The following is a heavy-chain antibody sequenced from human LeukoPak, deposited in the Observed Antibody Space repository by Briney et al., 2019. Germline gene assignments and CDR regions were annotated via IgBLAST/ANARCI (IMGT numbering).Heavy chain of an antibody. D-gene: IGHD7-27*01. V-gene: IGHV3-23*01. CDR1: GFTFSSYA. J-gene: IGHJ4*02. Sequence: PGGSLRLSCAASGFTFSSYAMSWVRQAPGKGLEWVSAISGSGDSTYSTDSVKGRFNISRDNSKNTLYLQMNSLRAEDTAVYYCAKKVPANWGSYFDYWGQGTLVTVSS. CDR2: ISGSGDST. CDR3: AKKVPANWGSYFDY.